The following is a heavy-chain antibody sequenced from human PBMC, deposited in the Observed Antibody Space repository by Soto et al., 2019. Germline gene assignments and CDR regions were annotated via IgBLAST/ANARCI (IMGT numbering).Heavy chain of an antibody. CDR1: GGTFSSYA. Sequence: SVKVSCKASGGTFSSYAISWVRQAPGQGLEWMGGIIPIFGTANYAQKFQGRVTITADESTSTAYMELSSLRSEDTAVYYCASKTVAASPMSDYYYGMDVWGQGTTVTVSS. J-gene: IGHJ6*02. V-gene: IGHV1-69*13. CDR2: IIPIFGTA. D-gene: IGHD6-6*01. CDR3: ASKTVAASPMSDYYYGMDV.